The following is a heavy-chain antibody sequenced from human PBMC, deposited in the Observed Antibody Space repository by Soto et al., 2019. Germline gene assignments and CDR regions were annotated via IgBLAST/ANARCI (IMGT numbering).Heavy chain of an antibody. V-gene: IGHV3-21*01. CDR3: ARAKQITRLGDAFDI. J-gene: IGHJ3*02. CDR1: GFTFSSYS. Sequence: EVQLVESGGGLVKPGGSLRLSCAASGFTFSSYSMNWVRQAPGKGLEWVSSISSSSSYIYYADSVKGRFTISRDNAKNSLYLQMNSLRAEDTAVYYSARAKQITRLGDAFDIWGQGRMVTVSS. D-gene: IGHD3-10*01. CDR2: ISSSSSYI.